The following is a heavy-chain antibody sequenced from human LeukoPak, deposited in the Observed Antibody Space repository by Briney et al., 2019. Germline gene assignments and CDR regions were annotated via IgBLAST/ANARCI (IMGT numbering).Heavy chain of an antibody. CDR1: GGSISSYY. D-gene: IGHD2-21*02. J-gene: IGHJ6*03. V-gene: IGHV4-59*01. Sequence: SETLSLTCTVSGGSISSYYWSWIRQPPGKGLEWIGYIYYSGSTNYNPSLKSRVTISVDTSKNQFSLKLSSVTAADTAVYYCASQGYCGGDCYSRIYYYYYMDVWGKGTTVTVSS. CDR3: ASQGYCGGDCYSRIYYYYYMDV. CDR2: IYYSGST.